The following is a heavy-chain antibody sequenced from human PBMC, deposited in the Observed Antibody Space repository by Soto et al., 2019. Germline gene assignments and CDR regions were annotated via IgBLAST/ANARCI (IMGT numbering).Heavy chain of an antibody. J-gene: IGHJ4*02. CDR2: IYYSGST. Sequence: SETLSLTCTVSGGSISSGGYYWSWNRQPPGKGLEWIGYIYYSGSTSYHPSLKSRGIISVDTSKNQFSLKLRSVTAADTAVYYWARDCGRSWYHYYYWSQRSL. CDR1: GGSISSGGYY. V-gene: IGHV4-31*03. D-gene: IGHD6-13*01. CDR3: ARDCGRSWYHYYY.